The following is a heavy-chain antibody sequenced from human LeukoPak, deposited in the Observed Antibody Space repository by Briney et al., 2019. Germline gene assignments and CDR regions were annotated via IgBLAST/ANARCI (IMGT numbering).Heavy chain of an antibody. CDR3: ARREMAAAPERAWFAP. CDR1: GFTFSSYW. J-gene: IGHJ5*02. CDR2: IKQDGSEK. D-gene: IGHD6-13*01. Sequence: GGSLRLSCAASGFTFSSYWMSWVRQAPGKGLEWVANIKQDGSEKYYVDSVKGRFTISRANAKNSLYLQMNSLRAEDTAVYYCARREMAAAPERAWFAPWGQGTLVPVSS. V-gene: IGHV3-7*01.